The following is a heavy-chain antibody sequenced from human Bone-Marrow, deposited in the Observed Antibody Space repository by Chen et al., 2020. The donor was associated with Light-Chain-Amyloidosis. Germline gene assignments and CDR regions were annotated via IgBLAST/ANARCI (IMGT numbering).Heavy chain of an antibody. J-gene: IGHJ3*02. V-gene: IGHV3-23*04. CDR2: ISGGGAIR. CDR3: AKDISYDDILPGYPADAFDI. D-gene: IGHD3-9*01. CDR1: GFAFSSYA. Sequence: EVQLVESGGGLLQRGGSLRLSCAASGFAFSSYAMSWVRQAPGKGLEWVSTISGGGAIRFSGDSFNVPLTISTVKSKHAPFQQMHSLIADDTAVYYCAKDISYDDILPGYPADAFDIWGQGTMVTVSS.